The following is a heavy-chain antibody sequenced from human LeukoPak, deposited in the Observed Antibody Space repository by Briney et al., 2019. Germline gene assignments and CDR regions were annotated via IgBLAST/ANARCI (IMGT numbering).Heavy chain of an antibody. D-gene: IGHD2-15*01. Sequence: PGGSLRLSCAASGFTFSSYAMSWVRQAPGKGLEWVSAISGSGGSTYYADSVKGRFTISRDNSKNTLYLRMNSLRAEDTAVYYCAKDRLGYCSGGSCYPTLDYWGQGTLVTVSS. V-gene: IGHV3-23*01. CDR3: AKDRLGYCSGGSCYPTLDY. CDR1: GFTFSSYA. J-gene: IGHJ4*02. CDR2: ISGSGGST.